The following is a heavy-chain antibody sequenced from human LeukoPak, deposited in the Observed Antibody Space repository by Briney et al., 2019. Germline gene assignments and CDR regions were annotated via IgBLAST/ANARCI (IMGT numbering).Heavy chain of an antibody. Sequence: PSETLSLTCTVSGGSISSYYWSWIRQPPGKGLEWIGYIYYSGSTNYNPSLKSRVTISVDTSKNQFSLKLSSVTAADTAVYYCARGLGVGATRPGDYFDYWGQGTLVTVSS. D-gene: IGHD1-26*01. V-gene: IGHV4-59*01. J-gene: IGHJ4*02. CDR1: GGSISSYY. CDR2: IYYSGST. CDR3: ARGLGVGATRPGDYFDY.